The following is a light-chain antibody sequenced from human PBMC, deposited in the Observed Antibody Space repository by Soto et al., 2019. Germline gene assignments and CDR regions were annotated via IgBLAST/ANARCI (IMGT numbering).Light chain of an antibody. CDR2: LNNDGSH. J-gene: IGLJ2*01. V-gene: IGLV4-69*01. CDR3: QTWGTGSVV. CDR1: SGHSNYA. Sequence: QSVLTQSPSASASLGASVKLTCTLSSGHSNYAIAWHQQQPEKGPRYLMNLNNDGSHIKGDGIPDRFSGSSSGAERYLTISSLQSEDEADYYCQTWGTGSVVFGGGTKVTVL.